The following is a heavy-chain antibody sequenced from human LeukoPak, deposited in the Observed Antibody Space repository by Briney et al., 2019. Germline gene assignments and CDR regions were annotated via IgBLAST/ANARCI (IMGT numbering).Heavy chain of an antibody. V-gene: IGHV4-39*01. CDR1: GDSITNTTYY. J-gene: IGHJ4*02. CDR2: VYYSGSA. Sequence: SETLSLTCTVSGDSITNTTYYWGWIRRPPGKGLEWIGSVYYSGSALHNPSLQSRVTLSVDTSKNQFSLKLISVTAADTAVYHCARHGGDASASSKFDYWGQGTPLIVSS. CDR3: ARHGGDASASSKFDY. D-gene: IGHD3-10*01.